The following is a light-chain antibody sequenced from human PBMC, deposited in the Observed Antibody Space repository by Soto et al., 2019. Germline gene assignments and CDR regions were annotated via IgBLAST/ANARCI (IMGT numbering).Light chain of an antibody. CDR1: QSITSNY. Sequence: EIVLTQSPGTLSLSPGQRATLSWRASQSITSNYLAWYQQKPGQAPRLLIYGASSRDTGMPDRFSGSGSGTDFTLTISRREPEDFAVYHCQQYHSSYTFGPGTKVDIK. J-gene: IGKJ2*01. CDR2: GAS. CDR3: QQYHSSYT. V-gene: IGKV3-20*01.